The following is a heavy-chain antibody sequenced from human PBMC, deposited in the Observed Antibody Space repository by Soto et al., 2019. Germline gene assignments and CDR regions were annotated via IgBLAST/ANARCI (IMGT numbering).Heavy chain of an antibody. CDR2: FYYSENT. D-gene: IGHD2-15*01. Sequence: SETLSLTCSVSGGSISSKSYSWGWIRQPPGKGLEWIGTFYYSENTYYNQSLKSRVTISVDTSKNQFSLKLSSVTAADTAVYYCAKLAGYCSGNSCHGDYAMDVWGQGTTVTVSS. J-gene: IGHJ6*02. V-gene: IGHV4-39*01. CDR3: AKLAGYCSGNSCHGDYAMDV. CDR1: GGSISSKSYS.